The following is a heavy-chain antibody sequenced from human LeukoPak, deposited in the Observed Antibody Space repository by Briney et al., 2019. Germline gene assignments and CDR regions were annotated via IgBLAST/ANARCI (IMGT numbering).Heavy chain of an antibody. Sequence: SETLSLTCTVSGGSISSSSYYWSWIRQPAGKGLEWIGRIYTSGSTNYNPSLKSRVTMSVDTSKNQFSLKLSSVTAADTAVYYCARAPSTLGRPFDYWGQGTLVTVSS. D-gene: IGHD6-6*01. CDR2: IYTSGST. CDR1: GGSISSSSYY. J-gene: IGHJ4*02. CDR3: ARAPSTLGRPFDY. V-gene: IGHV4-61*02.